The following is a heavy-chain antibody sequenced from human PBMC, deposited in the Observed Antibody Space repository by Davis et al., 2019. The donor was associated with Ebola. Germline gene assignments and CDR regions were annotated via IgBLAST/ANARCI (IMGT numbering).Heavy chain of an antibody. V-gene: IGHV4-34*01. CDR3: AAGGIYCSGGSCYDIIDP. CDR1: GGSFSGYY. D-gene: IGHD2-15*01. J-gene: IGHJ5*02. CDR2: INHSGST. Sequence: SETLSLTCAVYGGSFSGYYWSWIRQPPGKGLEWIGEINHSGSTNYNPSLKSRVTISVDTSKNQFSLKLSSVTAADTAVYYCAAGGIYCSGGSCYDIIDPWGQGTLVTVSS.